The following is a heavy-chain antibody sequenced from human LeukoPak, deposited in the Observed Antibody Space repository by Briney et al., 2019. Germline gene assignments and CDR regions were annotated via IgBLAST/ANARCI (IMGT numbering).Heavy chain of an antibody. Sequence: GGSLRLSCAASEFTFSDYWMHWVRQAPGKGLVGVSRINSDGRITNYTDSVKGRFTISKDTSRNTLYLQMNSLRTEDTAVYYCAKDLMRDRWFGESWGQGTLVTVSS. CDR1: EFTFSDYW. V-gene: IGHV3-74*01. CDR3: AKDLMRDRWFGES. D-gene: IGHD3-10*01. CDR2: INSDGRIT. J-gene: IGHJ5*02.